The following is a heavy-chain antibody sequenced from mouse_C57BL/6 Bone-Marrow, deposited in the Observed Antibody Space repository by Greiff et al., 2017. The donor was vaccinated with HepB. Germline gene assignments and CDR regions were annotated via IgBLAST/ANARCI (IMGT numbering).Heavy chain of an antibody. V-gene: IGHV1-69*01. CDR2: IDPSDSYT. CDR3: ARGGCGLPSFDV. J-gene: IGHJ1*03. Sequence: QVQLQQPGAELVMPGASVKLSCKASGYTFTSYWMHWVKQRPGQGLEWIGEIDPSDSYTNYNQKFKGKSTLTVDKSSSTAYMQLSSLTSEDSAVYYCARGGCGLPSFDVWGTGTTVTVSS. D-gene: IGHD2-2*01. CDR1: GYTFTSYW.